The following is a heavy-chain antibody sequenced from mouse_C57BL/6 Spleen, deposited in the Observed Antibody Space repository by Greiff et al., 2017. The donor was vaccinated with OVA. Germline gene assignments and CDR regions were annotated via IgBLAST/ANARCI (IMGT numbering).Heavy chain of an antibody. CDR2: INPNNGGT. Sequence: VQLQQSGPELVKPGASVKISCKASGYTFTDYYMNWVKQSHGKSLEWIGDINPNNGGTSYKQKFKGKATLTVDKSSSTAYMELRSLTSEDSAVDYCARRGRSRYFDVWGTGTTVTVSS. D-gene: IGHD1-1*01. CDR3: ARRGRSRYFDV. CDR1: GYTFTDYY. J-gene: IGHJ1*03. V-gene: IGHV1-26*01.